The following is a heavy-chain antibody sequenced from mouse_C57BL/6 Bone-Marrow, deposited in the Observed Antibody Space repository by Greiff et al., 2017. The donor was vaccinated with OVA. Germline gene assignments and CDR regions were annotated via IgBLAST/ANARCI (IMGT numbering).Heavy chain of an antibody. CDR2: IYPRDGST. Sequence: VQLVESGPELVKPGASVKLSCKASGYTFTSYDINWVKQRPGQGLEWIGWIYPRDGSTKYNEKFKGKATLTVDTSSSTAYMELHSLTSEDSAVYFCAGGPWFAYWGQGTLVTVSA. CDR3: AGGPWFAY. J-gene: IGHJ3*01. V-gene: IGHV1-85*01. D-gene: IGHD3-1*01. CDR1: GYTFTSYD.